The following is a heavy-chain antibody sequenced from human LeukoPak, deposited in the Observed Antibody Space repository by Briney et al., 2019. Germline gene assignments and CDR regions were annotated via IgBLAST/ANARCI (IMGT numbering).Heavy chain of an antibody. D-gene: IGHD7-27*01. CDR3: ARVDANWGVVDY. J-gene: IGHJ4*02. CDR2: IYYSGRT. CDR1: GVSISSYY. Sequence: SETLSLTCTVSGVSISSYYWSWIPQPPGKGLEGSGYIYYSGRTNYNPSLKSRVTISVDTSKTQFSLKLSLVTAAYTADYYCARVDANWGVVDYWGQGTLVTVSS. V-gene: IGHV4-59*01.